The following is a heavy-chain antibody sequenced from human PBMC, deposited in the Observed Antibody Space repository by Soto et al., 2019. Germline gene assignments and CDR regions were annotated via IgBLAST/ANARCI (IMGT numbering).Heavy chain of an antibody. CDR2: MNPNSGNT. Sequence: QVQLVQSGAEVKKPGASVKVSCKASGYTFTSYDINWVRQSTGQGLEWMGWMNPNSGNTGYAQKFQGRVTMTRHTSISTAYMELSSLRSEDTAVYYCARGPYLRYPIQYYYYYGMDVWGQGTTVTVSS. D-gene: IGHD3-9*01. CDR3: ARGPYLRYPIQYYYYYGMDV. J-gene: IGHJ6*02. CDR1: GYTFTSYD. V-gene: IGHV1-8*01.